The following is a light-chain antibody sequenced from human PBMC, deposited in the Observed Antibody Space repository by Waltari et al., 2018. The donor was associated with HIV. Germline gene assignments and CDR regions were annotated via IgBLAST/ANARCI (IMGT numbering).Light chain of an antibody. Sequence: DTQMTQSPSSLSASIGDRITITCRASQNIYKFLSWYQQKSGKAPNLLIYDASSLQSGVPSRFSGSGSGTEFTLTISSLQAEDFATYDCLQSFTAPLTFGPGTKLDIK. CDR1: QNIYKF. CDR2: DAS. V-gene: IGKV1-39*01. J-gene: IGKJ3*01. CDR3: LQSFTAPLT.